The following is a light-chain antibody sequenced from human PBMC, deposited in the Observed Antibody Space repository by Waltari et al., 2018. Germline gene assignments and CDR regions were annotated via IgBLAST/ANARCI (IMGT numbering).Light chain of an antibody. CDR2: VNSDGSH. J-gene: IGLJ3*02. V-gene: IGLV4-69*01. Sequence: QLVLTQSPSASASLGASVKPTCTLSSGHSSNVIAWLPQEPEKGPRYLMKVNSDGSHSKGDKIPDRFSGSSSGAEHYLTSSSLQSEDEADYYCQTGGHGTWVFGGGTKLTVL. CDR3: QTGGHGTWV. CDR1: SGHSSNV.